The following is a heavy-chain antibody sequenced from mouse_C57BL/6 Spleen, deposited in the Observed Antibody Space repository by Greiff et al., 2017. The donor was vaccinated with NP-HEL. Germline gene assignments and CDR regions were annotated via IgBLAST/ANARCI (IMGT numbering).Heavy chain of an antibody. Sequence: QLQQPGAELVKPGASVKLSCKASGYTFTSYWMHWVKQRPGQGLEWIGMIHPNSGSTNYNEKFKSKATLTVDKSSSTAYMQLSSLTSEDSAVYYCARDGNYLYYFDYWGQGTTLTVSS. CDR1: GYTFTSYW. J-gene: IGHJ2*01. CDR2: IHPNSGST. V-gene: IGHV1-64*01. CDR3: ARDGNYLYYFDY. D-gene: IGHD2-1*01.